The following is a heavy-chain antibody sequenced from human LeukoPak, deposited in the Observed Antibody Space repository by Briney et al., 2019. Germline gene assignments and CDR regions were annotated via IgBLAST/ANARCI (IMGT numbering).Heavy chain of an antibody. J-gene: IGHJ6*03. CDR1: GGSISSSSYY. CDR2: IYYSGST. CDR3: AGPSGRYYYYYMDV. V-gene: IGHV4-39*07. Sequence: SETLSLTCTVSGGSISSSSYYWGWIRQPPGKGLEWIGNIYYSGSTYYNPSLKSRVIISVDTSKKQFSLKLSSVTAADTAVYYCAGPSGRYYYYYMDVWGKGTTVTVSS.